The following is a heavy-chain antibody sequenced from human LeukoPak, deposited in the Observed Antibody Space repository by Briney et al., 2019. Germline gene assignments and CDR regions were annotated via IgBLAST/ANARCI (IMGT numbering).Heavy chain of an antibody. CDR3: ARDLSYYYMDV. Sequence: PSETLSLTCTVSGDSISNYYWSWIRQPAGKGLEWIGRIYNSGSTNYNPSLKSRVTMSVDTSKNQFSLKLSSVTAADTAVYYCARDLSYYYMDVWGKGTTVTISS. CDR1: GDSISNYY. V-gene: IGHV4-4*07. J-gene: IGHJ6*03. CDR2: IYNSGST.